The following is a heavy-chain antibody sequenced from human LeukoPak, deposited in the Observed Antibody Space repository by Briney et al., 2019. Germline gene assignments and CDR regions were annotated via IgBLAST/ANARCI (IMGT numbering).Heavy chain of an antibody. CDR3: ARDPISILAGFFDY. CDR1: GYTFTSYG. J-gene: IGHJ4*02. V-gene: IGHV1-69*04. D-gene: IGHD2-15*01. CDR2: IIPILGIA. Sequence: SVKVSCKASGYTFTSYGISWVRQAPGQGLEWMGRIIPILGIANYAQKFQGRVTITADKSTSTAYMELSSLRSEDTAVYYCARDPISILAGFFDYWGQGTLVTVSS.